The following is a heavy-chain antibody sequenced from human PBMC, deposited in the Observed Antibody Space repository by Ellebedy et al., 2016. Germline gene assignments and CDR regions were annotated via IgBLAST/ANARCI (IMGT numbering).Heavy chain of an antibody. CDR2: ISSSSSTI. D-gene: IGHD3-22*01. Sequence: GESLKISXAASGFTFSSYSMNWVRQAPGRGLEWVSYISSSSSTIYYADSVKGRFTISRDNAKNSLYLQMNSLRDEDTAVYYCARDPGDSSGFNFDYWGQGTLVTVSS. V-gene: IGHV3-48*02. J-gene: IGHJ4*02. CDR1: GFTFSSYS. CDR3: ARDPGDSSGFNFDY.